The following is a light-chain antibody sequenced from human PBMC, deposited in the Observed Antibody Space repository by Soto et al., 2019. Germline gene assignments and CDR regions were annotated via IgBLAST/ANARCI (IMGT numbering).Light chain of an antibody. CDR2: DAS. CDR1: QSVSSN. J-gene: IGKJ1*01. V-gene: IGKV3-15*01. CDR3: QQYKHWPRT. Sequence: EPVVTQTPAFLSVSPGETATLSCTASQSVSSNLAWYQQKPGQAPRLLIYDASTRATGFPARFSGSGSGTEFTLTISSLQSEDFAVYYCQQYKHWPRTFGQGTKV.